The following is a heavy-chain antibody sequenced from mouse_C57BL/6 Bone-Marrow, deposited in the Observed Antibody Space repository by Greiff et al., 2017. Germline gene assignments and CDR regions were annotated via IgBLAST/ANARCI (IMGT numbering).Heavy chain of an antibody. CDR1: GYTFSSYA. J-gene: IGHJ1*03. D-gene: IGHD2-3*01. CDR2: ISDGGSYT. Sequence: EVNLVESGGGLVKPGGSLKLSCAASGYTFSSYAMSWVRQTPEKRLEWVATISDGGSYTYYPDNVKGRFTISRDNAKNNLYLQMSHLKSEDTAMYYCARDGWWYFDVWGTGNTVTVSA. CDR3: ARDGWWYFDV. V-gene: IGHV5-4*01.